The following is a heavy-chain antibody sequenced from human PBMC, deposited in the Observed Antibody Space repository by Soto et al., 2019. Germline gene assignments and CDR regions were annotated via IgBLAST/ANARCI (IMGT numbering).Heavy chain of an antibody. CDR1: GFTVSSNY. CDR2: IYSGGST. D-gene: IGHD6-6*01. J-gene: IGHJ6*03. V-gene: IGHV3-66*01. Sequence: GGSLRLSCAASGFTVSSNYMSWVRQAPGKGLEWVSVIYSGGSTYYADSVKGRFTISRDNSKNTLYLQMNSLRAEDTAVYYCARDFSSDRRWMSNPYYCYCMDVWGKGTTVTVS. CDR3: ARDFSSDRRWMSNPYYCYCMDV.